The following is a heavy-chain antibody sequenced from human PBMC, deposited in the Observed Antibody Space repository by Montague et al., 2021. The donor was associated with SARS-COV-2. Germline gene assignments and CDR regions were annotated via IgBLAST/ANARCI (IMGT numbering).Heavy chain of an antibody. Sequence: SLRLSCAASGFTVSSNYMSWVRQAPGKGLEWVSVIYSGGSTYYADSVKGRFTISRDNSKNTLYLQMNSLRAEDTAVYYCGRDQRRYGSGSYYGPHYYYYGMDVWGKGTTVTVSS. CDR1: GFTVSSNY. CDR3: GRDQRRYGSGSYYGPHYYYYGMDV. CDR2: IYSGGST. V-gene: IGHV3-66*02. D-gene: IGHD3-10*01. J-gene: IGHJ6*04.